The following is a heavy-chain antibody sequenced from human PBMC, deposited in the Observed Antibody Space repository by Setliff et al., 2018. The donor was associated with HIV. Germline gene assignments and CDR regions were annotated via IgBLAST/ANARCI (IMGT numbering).Heavy chain of an antibody. D-gene: IGHD3-10*02. CDR3: ARENYYVTEY. V-gene: IGHV3-23*01. CDR1: GFSFSSYA. CDR2: ISGSGSST. Sequence: GGSLRLSCTASGFSFSSYAMSWVRQAPGKGLEWVSGISGSGSSTYYADSVKGRSTTSRDNSGDTLYLHMNNLRAEDTAVYYCARENYYVTEYWGQGTLVTVSS. J-gene: IGHJ4*02.